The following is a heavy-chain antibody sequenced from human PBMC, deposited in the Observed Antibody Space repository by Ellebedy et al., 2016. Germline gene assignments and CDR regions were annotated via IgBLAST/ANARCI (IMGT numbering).Heavy chain of an antibody. CDR3: ARGSQVAQYFEH. V-gene: IGHV1-3*01. D-gene: IGHD3-10*01. Sequence: FQGRVTFARDTSASTAYMELSNLRSEDTAVYYCARGSQVAQYFEHWGQGTPVTVSS. J-gene: IGHJ1*01.